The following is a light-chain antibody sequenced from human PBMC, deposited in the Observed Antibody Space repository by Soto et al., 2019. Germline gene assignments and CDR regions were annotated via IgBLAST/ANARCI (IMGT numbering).Light chain of an antibody. V-gene: IGLV2-14*03. CDR2: GVT. Sequence: QSVLTQPTSVSGSPGQSITISCTGNHNDIGTYDYVSRYQQHPGRAPRLLIHGVTTRPSGISGRFSASKSGLTASLTISGLQPEDEADYYCSSFTSNRIYVFGPGTKVTAL. CDR1: HNDIGTYDY. CDR3: SSFTSNRIYV. J-gene: IGLJ1*01.